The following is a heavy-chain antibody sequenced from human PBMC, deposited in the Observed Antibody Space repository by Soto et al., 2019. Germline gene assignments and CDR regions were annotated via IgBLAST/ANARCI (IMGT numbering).Heavy chain of an antibody. CDR2: IYYSGST. CDR1: GGSISSYY. J-gene: IGHJ4*02. D-gene: IGHD5-18*01. V-gene: IGHV4-59*01. CDR3: ARTGSYGSYYFDY. Sequence: PSETLSLTCTVSGGSISSYYWSWIRQPPGKGLEWIGNIYYSGSTNYNPSLKSRVTISVDTSKNQFSLKLSSVTAADTAVYYCARTGSYGSYYFDYWGQGTLVTVSS.